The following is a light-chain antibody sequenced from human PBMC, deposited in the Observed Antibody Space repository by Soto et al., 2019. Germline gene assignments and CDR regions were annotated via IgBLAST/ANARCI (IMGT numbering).Light chain of an antibody. CDR1: SSDVGAYNY. V-gene: IGLV2-11*01. CDR3: CSYAGTYSYV. J-gene: IGLJ1*01. CDR2: DVS. Sequence: QSVLTQPRSVSGSPGQSVTISCTGTSSDVGAYNYVSWYQQHSGKAPKFMIYDVSKRPSGVPDRFSGSKSGNTASLTISGLQAVDEADYYCCSYAGTYSYVFGTGKKVIVL.